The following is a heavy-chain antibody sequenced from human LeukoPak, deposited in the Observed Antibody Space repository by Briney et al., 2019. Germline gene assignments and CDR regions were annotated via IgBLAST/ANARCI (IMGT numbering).Heavy chain of an antibody. Sequence: ASVKVSCKASGYTFTGYFMHWVRQAPGQGLEWMGWINPNSGGTNYAQKFQGRVTMTRDTSISTAYMELSRLLSDDTAVYYCAREYYDSSGYYLGGDDFDYWGQGTLVTVSP. CDR1: GYTFTGYF. J-gene: IGHJ4*02. V-gene: IGHV1-2*02. D-gene: IGHD3-22*01. CDR3: AREYYDSSGYYLGGDDFDY. CDR2: INPNSGGT.